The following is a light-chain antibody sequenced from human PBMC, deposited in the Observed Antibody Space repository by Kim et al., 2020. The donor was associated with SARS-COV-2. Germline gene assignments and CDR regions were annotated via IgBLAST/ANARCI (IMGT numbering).Light chain of an antibody. CDR2: GAF. V-gene: IGKV3-20*01. CDR1: QGFNTY. CDR3: QQYDTSPYN. J-gene: IGKJ2*01. Sequence: PGREATPSGRAGQGFNTYVAWYQQKSGQSPRLLIYGAFNRAPGIPDRFSGSASGADFTLTISRLEPEDFAVYYCQQYDTSPYNFGQGTKLEI.